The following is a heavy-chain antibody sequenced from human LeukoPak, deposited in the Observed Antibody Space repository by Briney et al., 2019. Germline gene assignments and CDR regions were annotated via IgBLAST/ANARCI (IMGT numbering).Heavy chain of an antibody. J-gene: IGHJ3*02. Sequence: SETLSLTCTVSGGSISSYYWSWIRQPPGKGLEWIGYIYYSGSTNYSPSLKSRVTISVDKSKNQFSLKLSSVTAADTAVYYCARDLLGATDAFDIWGQGTMVTVSS. D-gene: IGHD1-26*01. CDR2: IYYSGST. CDR3: ARDLLGATDAFDI. CDR1: GGSISSYY. V-gene: IGHV4-59*12.